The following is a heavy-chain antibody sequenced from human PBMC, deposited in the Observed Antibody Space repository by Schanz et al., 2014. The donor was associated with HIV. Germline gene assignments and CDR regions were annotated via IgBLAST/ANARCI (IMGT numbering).Heavy chain of an antibody. V-gene: IGHV4-34*06. CDR3: GRYDSPVVDV. Sequence: QVRLQQWGAGLLKPSETLSLTCAVYGGSFSGYVWSWIRQPPGKGLEWIGHTYNRGGTFYNPPLKSRATISIDTSANQLSLKLASVTAADTAVYYCGRYDSPVVDVWGQGTTVIVSS. CDR1: GGSFSGYV. J-gene: IGHJ6*02. D-gene: IGHD2-15*01. CDR2: TYNRGGT.